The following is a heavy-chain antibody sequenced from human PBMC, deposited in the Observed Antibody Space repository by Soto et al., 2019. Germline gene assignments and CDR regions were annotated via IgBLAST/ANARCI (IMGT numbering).Heavy chain of an antibody. J-gene: IGHJ3*02. Sequence: QVQLQESRPGLVKPSQTLSLTCTVSGGSISSGDYYWSWIRQHPGKGMEWIGYIYYSGSTYYNPYLKSRITIAVDTSKNQFSLKLSSVTAADTAVYYCARDAVVTPTRAGFDIWGHGTMVTVSS. CDR1: GGSISSGDYY. CDR3: ARDAVVTPTRAGFDI. CDR2: IYYSGST. V-gene: IGHV4-31*03. D-gene: IGHD2-21*02.